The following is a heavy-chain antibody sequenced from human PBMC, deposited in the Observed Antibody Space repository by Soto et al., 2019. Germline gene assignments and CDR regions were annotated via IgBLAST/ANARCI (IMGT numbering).Heavy chain of an antibody. CDR2: IRQDGNEK. D-gene: IGHD4-17*01. CDR1: GFIFSSYW. V-gene: IGHV3-7*01. CDR3: ARALDDGANVDH. J-gene: IGHJ4*02. Sequence: EVQLVESGGGLVQPGGSLRLSCAASGFIFSSYWMTWVRQAPGKGLEWVANIRQDGNEKYSVDSVKGRFTISRDNTKNSLYLQMNSLRAEDTAVYYCARALDDGANVDHWGRGTLVTVSS.